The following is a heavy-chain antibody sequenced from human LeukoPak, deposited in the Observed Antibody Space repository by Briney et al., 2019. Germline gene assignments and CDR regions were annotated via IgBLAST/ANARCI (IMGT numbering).Heavy chain of an antibody. Sequence: PSETLSLTCTVSGGSISSSSYYWGWIRQPPGKGLEWIGSIYYSGSTYYNPSLKSRVTISVDTSKNQFSLKLSSVTAADTAVYYCAREVHAGCDDDPFSDYYYMDVWGKGTTVTVSS. V-gene: IGHV4-39*07. CDR1: GGSISSSSYY. D-gene: IGHD5-12*01. CDR3: AREVHAGCDDDPFSDYYYMDV. CDR2: IYYSGST. J-gene: IGHJ6*03.